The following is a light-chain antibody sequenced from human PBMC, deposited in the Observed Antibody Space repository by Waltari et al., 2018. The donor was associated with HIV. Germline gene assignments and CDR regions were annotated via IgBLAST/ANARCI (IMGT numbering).Light chain of an antibody. CDR3: CSYAGSSTFAV. V-gene: IGLV2-23*02. J-gene: IGLJ2*01. CDR2: DVS. CDR1: SSYVGGYTY. Sequence: QSALPQPASVSGSPGQSVTISCPGTSSYVGGYTYVSCYQQHPGKAPKLMIYDVSKRPSGVSNRFSGSKSGNTASLTISGLQAEDESDYYCCSYAGSSTFAVFGGGTKLTVL.